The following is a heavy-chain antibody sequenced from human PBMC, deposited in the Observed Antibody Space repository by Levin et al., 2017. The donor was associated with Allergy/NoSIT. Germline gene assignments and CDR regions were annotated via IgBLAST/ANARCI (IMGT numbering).Heavy chain of an antibody. CDR1: GFTFSTCA. CDR3: ANSPRYNSPYGMDV. V-gene: IGHV3-23*01. CDR2: ITASGGTT. J-gene: IGHJ6*02. D-gene: IGHD3-10*01. Sequence: GESLKISCAASGFTFSTCAMSWVRQAPGKGLEWVSGITASGGTTYYADSLKGRFTISRDNSKNTLFLQMISLRAEDTAVYYCANSPRYNSPYGMDVWGQGTTVTVSS.